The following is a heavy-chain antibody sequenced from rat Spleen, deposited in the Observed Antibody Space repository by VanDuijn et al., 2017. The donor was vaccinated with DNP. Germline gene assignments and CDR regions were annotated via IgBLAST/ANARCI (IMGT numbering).Heavy chain of an antibody. J-gene: IGHJ2*01. Sequence: VQLQESGPGLVEPSQSLSLTCSVTDYSITSCCRWTWIRKFPGHKLEWMGYINSAGSTNYNPSLKGRISITSDTSKNQFFLQVNSVTTEDTATYYCARGDILRSFDYWGQGVMVTVSS. CDR1: DYSITSCCR. CDR3: ARGDILRSFDY. D-gene: IGHD1-6*01. CDR2: INSAGST. V-gene: IGHV3-3*01.